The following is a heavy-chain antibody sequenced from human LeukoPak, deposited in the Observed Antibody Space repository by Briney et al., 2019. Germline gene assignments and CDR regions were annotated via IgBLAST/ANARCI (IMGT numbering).Heavy chain of an antibody. V-gene: IGHV3-30-3*01. Sequence: GGSLRLSCAASGFTFSSYAMHWVRQAPGKGLEWVAVISYDGSNKYYVDSVKGRFTISRDDSKNTLYLQMSSLSAEDTAVYYCARDAQQLGYFDYWGQGTLVTVSS. CDR2: ISYDGSNK. J-gene: IGHJ4*02. D-gene: IGHD6-13*01. CDR1: GFTFSSYA. CDR3: ARDAQQLGYFDY.